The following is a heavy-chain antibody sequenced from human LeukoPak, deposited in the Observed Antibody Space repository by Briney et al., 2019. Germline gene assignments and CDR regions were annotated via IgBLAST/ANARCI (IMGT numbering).Heavy chain of an antibody. D-gene: IGHD2-8*02. CDR2: INHSGST. Sequence: PSETLSLTCAVYGGSFSGYYWSWIRQPPGKGLEWIGEINHSGSTYYNPSLKSRVTISVDTSKNQFSLKLSSVTAADTAVYFCARIRPGLVEPYYFDYWGQGTLLTVSS. V-gene: IGHV4-34*01. CDR3: ARIRPGLVEPYYFDY. J-gene: IGHJ4*02. CDR1: GGSFSGYY.